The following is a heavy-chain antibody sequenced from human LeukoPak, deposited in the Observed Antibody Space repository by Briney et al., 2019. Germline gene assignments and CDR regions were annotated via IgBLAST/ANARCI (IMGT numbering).Heavy chain of an antibody. CDR3: AREGITGTVGAFDI. Sequence: GGSLRLSCAASGFTFSSYAMHWVRQAPGKGLEWVAVISYDGSNKYYADSVKGRFTISRDNSKNTLYLQMNSLRAEDTAVYYCAREGITGTVGAFDIWGQGTMVTVSS. V-gene: IGHV3-30-3*01. D-gene: IGHD1-20*01. J-gene: IGHJ3*02. CDR2: ISYDGSNK. CDR1: GFTFSSYA.